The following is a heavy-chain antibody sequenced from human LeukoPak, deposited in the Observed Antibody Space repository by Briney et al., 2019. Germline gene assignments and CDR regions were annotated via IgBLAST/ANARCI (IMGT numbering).Heavy chain of an antibody. CDR2: ITGSGGST. CDR1: GFAFSCYT. J-gene: IGHJ4*02. CDR3: AKKTSYCGGDCYPYYFDH. V-gene: IGHV3-23*01. D-gene: IGHD2-21*02. Sequence: PGGSLRLSCAASGFAFSCYTMGWVRQAPGEGLVCVSAITGSGGSTYYADSVKGRFTISRDSSKNTLYLQMNSLRAEDTAVYYCAKKTSYCGGDCYPYYFDHWGQGTLVTVSS.